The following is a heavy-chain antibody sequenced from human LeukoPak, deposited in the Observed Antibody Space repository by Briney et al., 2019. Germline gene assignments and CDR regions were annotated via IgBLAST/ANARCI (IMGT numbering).Heavy chain of an antibody. CDR2: IYSGGST. CDR3: ARALNGDYANWYFDL. CDR1: GFTVSSNY. Sequence: PGGSLRLSCAASGFTVSSNYMSWVRQAPGKGLEWVSVIYSGGSTYYADSVKGRFTISRDNSKNTLYLQMNSLRAEDTAVYYCARALNGDYANWYFDLWGRGTLVTVSS. V-gene: IGHV3-53*01. J-gene: IGHJ2*01. D-gene: IGHD4-17*01.